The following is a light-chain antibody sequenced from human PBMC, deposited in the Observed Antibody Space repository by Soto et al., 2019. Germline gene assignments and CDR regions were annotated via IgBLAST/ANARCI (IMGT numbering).Light chain of an antibody. CDR3: QHYNKWPPMYT. Sequence: EVVMTQSPATLSAFPGERATLSCRASQSVTSDLAWYQQPPGQAPRLLIYATSTRATGIPARFSGSGSVPDFTLTISSLQSDDFAIYYCQHYNKWPPMYTFGQGTKLEIK. CDR1: QSVTSD. J-gene: IGKJ2*01. V-gene: IGKV3-15*01. CDR2: ATS.